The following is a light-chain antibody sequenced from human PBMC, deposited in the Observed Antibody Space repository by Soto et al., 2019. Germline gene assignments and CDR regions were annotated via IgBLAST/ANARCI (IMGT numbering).Light chain of an antibody. CDR2: AAS. J-gene: IGKJ2*01. Sequence: DIQMTQSPSSLSASVGDRVTITCRASQSISSYLNWYQQKPGKAPKLLIYAASSLQSGVPSRFSGRGSGTDFTLTISSLQPEDFATYYCQQSYGTPPYTFGQGTKLEIK. CDR3: QQSYGTPPYT. V-gene: IGKV1-39*01. CDR1: QSISSY.